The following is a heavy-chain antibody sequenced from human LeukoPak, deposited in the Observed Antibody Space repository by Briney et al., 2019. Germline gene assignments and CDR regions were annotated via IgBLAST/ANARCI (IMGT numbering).Heavy chain of an antibody. V-gene: IGHV1-2*06. CDR1: GYTFTGYY. Sequence: ASVKVSCKASGYTFTGYYMHWVRQAPGQGLEWMGRINPNSGGTNYAQKFQGRVTMTRDTSISTAYMELSSLRSEDTAVYYCARECSSWSLDYWGQGTLVTVSS. J-gene: IGHJ4*02. CDR3: ARECSSWSLDY. CDR2: INPNSGGT. D-gene: IGHD6-6*01.